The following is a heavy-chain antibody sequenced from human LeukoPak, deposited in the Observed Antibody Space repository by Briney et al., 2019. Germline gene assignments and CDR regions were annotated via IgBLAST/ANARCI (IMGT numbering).Heavy chain of an antibody. CDR3: ARARNNYFDY. J-gene: IGHJ4*02. V-gene: IGHV3-53*01. CDR2: IYSGGNT. Sequence: GGSLRLSCAASGFIVRDNSMSWVRQAPGKGLEWVSVIYSGGNTYYADSVKGRFTISRDNSKNTLYLQMNSLRAEDTAVYYCARARNNYFDYWGQGTLVTVSS. CDR1: GFIVRDNS.